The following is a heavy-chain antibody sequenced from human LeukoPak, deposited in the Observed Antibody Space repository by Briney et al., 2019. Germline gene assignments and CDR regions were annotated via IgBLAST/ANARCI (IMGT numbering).Heavy chain of an antibody. V-gene: IGHV5-51*01. J-gene: IGHJ6*02. Sequence: GESLKISCKGSGYSFTSYWIGWVRQMPGKGLEWMGIIYPGDSDTRYSPSLQGQVTISADKSISTAYLQWSSLKASDTAMYYCAGSSSSFGDYYYGMDVWGQGTTVTVSS. CDR1: GYSFTSYW. D-gene: IGHD6-13*01. CDR2: IYPGDSDT. CDR3: AGSSSSFGDYYYGMDV.